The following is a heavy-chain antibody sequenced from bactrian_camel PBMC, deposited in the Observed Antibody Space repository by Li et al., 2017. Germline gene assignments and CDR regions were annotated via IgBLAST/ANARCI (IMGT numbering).Heavy chain of an antibody. CDR3: AGDVCVGGNH. CDR1: GYIHSSCG. Sequence: QVQLVESGGGSVQARGSLKLSCAASGYIHSSCGMGWYRQAPGKEREFVSSITSDGTTRYADSVKGRFTISQDNAKNTVYLQMNSLKTNDTAVYYCAGDVCVGGNHWGQGTQVTVS. J-gene: IGHJ4*01. CDR2: ITSDGTT. V-gene: IGHV3S53*01. D-gene: IGHD3*01.